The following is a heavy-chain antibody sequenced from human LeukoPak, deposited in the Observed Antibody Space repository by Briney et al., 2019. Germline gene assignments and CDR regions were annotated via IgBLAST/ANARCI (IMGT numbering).Heavy chain of an antibody. V-gene: IGHV4-31*03. CDR3: AGVAYYYDSCGAWHSGSIDF. J-gene: IGHJ4*02. D-gene: IGHD3-22*01. CDR1: GGSISRGGYY. CDR2: IYYSGST. Sequence: TLSLTCTVSGGSISRGGYYWSWIRQHPGKSLGWLGYIYYSGSTYYNPSLKSRVTISVDTSKNQFSLKLSSVTAAHTAVYYCAGVAYYYDSCGAWHSGSIDFWGQGTLVTVSS.